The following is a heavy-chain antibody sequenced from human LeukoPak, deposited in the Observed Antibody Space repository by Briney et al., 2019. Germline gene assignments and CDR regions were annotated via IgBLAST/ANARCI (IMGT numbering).Heavy chain of an antibody. J-gene: IGHJ4*02. CDR3: ARGSSWLH. Sequence: SETLSLTCSVSGGSISTSSYYWGWIRQPPGKGLEWIGSIYYSGSTYYNPSLKSRVTISVDTSKNQFSLKLSSVTAVDTAVYYCARGSSWLHWGQGTLVTVSS. V-gene: IGHV4-39*01. CDR2: IYYSGST. CDR1: GGSISTSSYY. D-gene: IGHD6-13*01.